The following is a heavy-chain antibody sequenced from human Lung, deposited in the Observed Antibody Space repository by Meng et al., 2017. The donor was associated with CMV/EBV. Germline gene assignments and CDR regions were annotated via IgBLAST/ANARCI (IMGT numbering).Heavy chain of an antibody. Sequence: LTCAASGFTFSSYAMSWVRQAPGKGQEWVSVIYSGGSSTYYADSVKGRFTISRDNSKNTLYLQMNSLRAEDTAVYYCAKPIQGTYGMDVWGQGTTVTVSS. J-gene: IGHJ6*02. CDR2: IYSGGSST. CDR1: GFTFSSYA. V-gene: IGHV3-23*03. D-gene: IGHD2-2*02. CDR3: AKPIQGTYGMDV.